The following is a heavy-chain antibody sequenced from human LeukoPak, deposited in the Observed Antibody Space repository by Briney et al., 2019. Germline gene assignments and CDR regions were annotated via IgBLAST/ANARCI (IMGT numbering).Heavy chain of an antibody. CDR3: VRKNRDFNAAFDI. J-gene: IGHJ3*02. V-gene: IGHV3-53*01. CDR1: GFTVSNNY. D-gene: IGHD1-14*01. Sequence: GDSLKISCTASGFTVSNNYMSWVRQAPGKGLEWVSISYSDSNTNYADSVKGRFTISRDTSQNTLSLQMNSLRAEDTAVYYCVRKNRDFNAAFDIWGQGTVVTVSS. CDR2: SYSDSNT.